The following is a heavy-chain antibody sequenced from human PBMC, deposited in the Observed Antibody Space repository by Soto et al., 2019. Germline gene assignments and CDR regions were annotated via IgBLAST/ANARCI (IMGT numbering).Heavy chain of an antibody. CDR3: AREGPYSLIWFDP. J-gene: IGHJ5*02. CDR1: GFTFSSYS. CDR2: ISSSSSTI. D-gene: IGHD1-26*01. Sequence: EVQLVESGGGLVQPGGSLRLSCAASGFTFSSYSMNWVRQAPGKGLEWVSYISSSSSTIYYADSVKGRFTISRDNAKNSLYLQMNGLRAEDTAVYYCAREGPYSLIWFDPWGQGTLVTVSS. V-gene: IGHV3-48*01.